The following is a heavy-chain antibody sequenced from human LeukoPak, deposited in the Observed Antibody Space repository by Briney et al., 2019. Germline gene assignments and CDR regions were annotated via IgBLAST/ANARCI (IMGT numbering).Heavy chain of an antibody. Sequence: GRSLRLSCAASGFTFSSYTMHWVRQAPGKGLECVAVISYDGGNKYYADSVKGRFTISRDNSKNTLYLQMNSLRPEHTAVYYCARDDVATAFDYWGQGTLVTVSS. D-gene: IGHD1-1*01. V-gene: IGHV3-30*16. CDR1: GFTFSSYT. CDR2: ISYDGGNK. J-gene: IGHJ4*02. CDR3: ARDDVATAFDY.